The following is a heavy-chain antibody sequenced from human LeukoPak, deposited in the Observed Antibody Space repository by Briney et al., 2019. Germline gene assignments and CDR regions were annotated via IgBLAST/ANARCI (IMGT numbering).Heavy chain of an antibody. CDR3: VRDRGVAVAATFDY. CDR2: VWANGNTK. Sequence: GGSLRLSCEVSGFTFSDYGMHWVRQAPGKGLEWVAVVWANGNTKYYADSVKGRFTISRDNSKNTLHLQIDSLRAEDTAVYYCVRDRGVAVAATFDYWGQGALVSVSS. D-gene: IGHD6-19*01. V-gene: IGHV3-33*01. CDR1: GFTFSDYG. J-gene: IGHJ4*02.